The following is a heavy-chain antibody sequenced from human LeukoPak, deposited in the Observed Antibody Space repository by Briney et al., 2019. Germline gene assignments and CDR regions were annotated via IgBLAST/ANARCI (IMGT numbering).Heavy chain of an antibody. D-gene: IGHD3-16*02. CDR2: INHSGST. CDR1: GGSFSGYY. Sequence: SETLSLTCAVYGGSFSGYYWSWIRQPPEKGLEWIGEINHSGSTNYNPSLKSRVTISVDTSKNQFSLKLSSVTAADTAVYYCARVRVWGSYRYIRSHFDYWGQGTLVTVSS. CDR3: ARVRVWGSYRYIRSHFDY. J-gene: IGHJ4*02. V-gene: IGHV4-34*01.